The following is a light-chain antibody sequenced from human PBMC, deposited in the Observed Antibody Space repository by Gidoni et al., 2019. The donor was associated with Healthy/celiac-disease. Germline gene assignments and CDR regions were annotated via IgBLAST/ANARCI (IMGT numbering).Light chain of an antibody. CDR1: QSVSSY. J-gene: IGKJ4*01. CDR2: DAS. Sequence: IALTQSTATLSLSPGERATLSCRSSQSVSSYLAWYQQKPGQAPRLLIYDASNRATGIPARFSGSGSGTDFTLTISSLEPEDFAVYYCQQRSNWPPVSTFGGGTKVEIK. CDR3: QQRSNWPPVST. V-gene: IGKV3-11*01.